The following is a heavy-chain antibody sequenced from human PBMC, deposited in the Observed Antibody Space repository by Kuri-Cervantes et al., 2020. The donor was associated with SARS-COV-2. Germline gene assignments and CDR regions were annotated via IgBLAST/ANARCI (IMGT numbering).Heavy chain of an antibody. CDR1: GDSVSSNSAA. V-gene: IGHV6-1*01. CDR2: TYYRSKWYN. CDR3: ARTSGYSSSWSLYYYYYMDV. D-gene: IGHD6-13*01. J-gene: IGHJ6*03. Sequence: LRLSCAISGDSVSSNSAAWNWIRQSPSRGLEWLGRTYYRSKWYNDYAVSVKSRITINPDTSKNQFSLKLSSVTAADTAVYYCARTSGYSSSWSLYYYYYMDVWGKGTTVTVSS.